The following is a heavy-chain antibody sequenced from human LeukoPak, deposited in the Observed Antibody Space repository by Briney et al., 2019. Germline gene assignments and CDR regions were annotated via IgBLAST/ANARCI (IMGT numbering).Heavy chain of an antibody. Sequence: GGSLRLSCAASGFTFSSYGMRWVRQAPGKGLEWVAVISYDGSNKYYADSVKGRFTISRDNSKNTLYLQMNSLRAEDTAVYYCAKVQQLVSNYYYYGMDVWGQGTTVTVSS. D-gene: IGHD6-13*01. CDR1: GFTFSSYG. CDR3: AKVQQLVSNYYYYGMDV. CDR2: ISYDGSNK. V-gene: IGHV3-30*18. J-gene: IGHJ6*02.